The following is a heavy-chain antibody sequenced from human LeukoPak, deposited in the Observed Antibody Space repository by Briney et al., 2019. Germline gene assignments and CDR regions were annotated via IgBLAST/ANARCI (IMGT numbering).Heavy chain of an antibody. Sequence: GASVKVSCKASGGTFSSYAIRWVRQAPGQGLEWMGGIIPIFGTANYAQKFQGRVTITADESTSTAYMELSSLRSEDTAVYYCARVTSLRSYYYYYGMDVWGQGTTVTVSS. V-gene: IGHV1-69*01. CDR2: IIPIFGTA. CDR1: GGTFSSYA. D-gene: IGHD3-3*01. CDR3: ARVTSLRSYYYYYGMDV. J-gene: IGHJ6*02.